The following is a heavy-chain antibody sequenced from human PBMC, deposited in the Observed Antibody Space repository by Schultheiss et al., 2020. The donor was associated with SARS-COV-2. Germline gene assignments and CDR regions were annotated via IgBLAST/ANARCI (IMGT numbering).Heavy chain of an antibody. D-gene: IGHD2-2*02. CDR2: IYYSGST. CDR3: ARVRSYCSSTSCYKYKKNERLFDP. V-gene: IGHV4-4*07. Sequence: SETLSLTCTVSGGSISSYYWSWIRQPAGKGLEWIGSIYYSGSTYYNPSLKSRVTISVDTSKNQFSLKLSSVTAADTAVYYCARVRSYCSSTSCYKYKKNERLFDPWGQGTLVTVSS. J-gene: IGHJ5*02. CDR1: GGSISSYY.